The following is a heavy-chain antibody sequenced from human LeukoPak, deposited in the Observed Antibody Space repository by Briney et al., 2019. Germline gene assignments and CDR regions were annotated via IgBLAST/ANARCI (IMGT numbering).Heavy chain of an antibody. J-gene: IGHJ4*02. D-gene: IGHD2-2*01. CDR1: GFTFSSYA. V-gene: IGHV3-30*01. CDR3: ARDPLPLNCSSTSCYAGFEGGYFDY. CDR2: ISYDGSNK. Sequence: GRSLRLSCAASGFTFSSYAMHWVRQAPGKGLEWVAVISYDGSNKYYADSVKGRFTISRDNSKNTLYLQMNSLRAEDTAVYYCARDPLPLNCSSTSCYAGFEGGYFDYWGQGTLVTVSS.